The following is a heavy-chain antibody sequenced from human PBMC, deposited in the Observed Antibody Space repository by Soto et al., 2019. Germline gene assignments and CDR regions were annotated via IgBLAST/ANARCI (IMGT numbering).Heavy chain of an antibody. Sequence: GGSLRLSCAASGFTFSSYAMSWVRQAPGKGLEWVSAISGSGGSTYYADSGKGRFTISRDNSKNTLYLQMNSLRAEDTAVYYCAKGENRYSGSYGSFDYWGQGTLVTVSS. J-gene: IGHJ4*02. V-gene: IGHV3-23*01. CDR2: ISGSGGST. D-gene: IGHD1-26*01. CDR1: GFTFSSYA. CDR3: AKGENRYSGSYGSFDY.